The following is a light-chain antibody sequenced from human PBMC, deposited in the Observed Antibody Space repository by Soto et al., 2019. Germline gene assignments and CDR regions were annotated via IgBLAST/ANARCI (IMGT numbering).Light chain of an antibody. CDR1: QAIGSA. J-gene: IGKJ4*01. V-gene: IGKV1-13*02. CDR2: DAS. Sequence: IQLTQSPSSLSASVGDRVTITCRAGQAIGSALAWYQLRPGKAPKLLLYDASNLEAGVPSRFSGSGSGTDFTLTITSLRPEDFATYYCQQFNGFPLTFGGGTKVQIK. CDR3: QQFNGFPLT.